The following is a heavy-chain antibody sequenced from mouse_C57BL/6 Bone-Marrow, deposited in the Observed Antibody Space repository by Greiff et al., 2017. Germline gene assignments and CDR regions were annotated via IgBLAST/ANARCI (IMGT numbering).Heavy chain of an antibody. CDR1: GYTFTSYW. CDR3: ARPYDDCTFMDY. V-gene: IGHV1-64*01. D-gene: IGHD5-1*01. Sequence: QVQLQQPGAELVKPGASVKLSCKASGYTFTSYWMHWVKQRPGQGLEWIGMIHPNSGSTNYNEKFKSKATLTGDKSSSAAYMQLSRLTSEDSAVYYCARPYDDCTFMDYWGQGTSVTFSS. J-gene: IGHJ4*01. CDR2: IHPNSGST.